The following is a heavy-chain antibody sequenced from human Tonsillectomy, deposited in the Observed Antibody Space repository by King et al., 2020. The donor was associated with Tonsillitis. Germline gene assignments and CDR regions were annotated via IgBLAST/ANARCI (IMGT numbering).Heavy chain of an antibody. CDR2: INQDGSLQ. CDR3: AREGSGAYGDFWGY. Sequence: VQLVESGGGFVQPGGSLRLSCAASGFTFSGYWMSWVRQAPGKGLEWVANINQDGSLQWYVDSVRGRFIISRNNAKNSLSLQMNGLRVEDTAVYYCAREGSGAYGDFWGYWGQGILVAVSS. J-gene: IGHJ4*02. V-gene: IGHV3-7*03. D-gene: IGHD4-17*01. CDR1: GFTFSGYW.